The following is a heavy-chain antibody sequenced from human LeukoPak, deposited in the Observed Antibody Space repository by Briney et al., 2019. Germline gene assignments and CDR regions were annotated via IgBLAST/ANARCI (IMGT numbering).Heavy chain of an antibody. J-gene: IGHJ4*02. D-gene: IGHD2-2*01. CDR2: INPNSGGT. V-gene: IGHV1-2*06. CDR1: GYTFTGYY. Sequence: ASVKVSCKGSGYTFTGYYMHWVRQAPGQGLEWMGRINPNSGGTNYAQKFQGRVTMTRDTSISTAYMELSRLRSDDTAVYYCARMAIVVVPAAMNANYWGQGTLVTVSS. CDR3: ARMAIVVVPAAMNANY.